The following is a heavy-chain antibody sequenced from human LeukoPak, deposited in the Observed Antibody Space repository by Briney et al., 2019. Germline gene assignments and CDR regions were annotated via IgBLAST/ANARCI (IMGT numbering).Heavy chain of an antibody. CDR3: AKDRRRYYGSGSYYYVYYFDY. Sequence: GGSLRLSCAASGFTFSSYAMSWVRQAPGKGLEWVSAISGSGGSTYYADSVKGRFTISRDNSKNTLYLQMNSLRAEDTAVYYCAKDRRRYYGSGSYYYVYYFDYWGQGTLVTVSS. CDR1: GFTFSSYA. V-gene: IGHV3-23*01. CDR2: ISGSGGST. J-gene: IGHJ4*02. D-gene: IGHD3-10*01.